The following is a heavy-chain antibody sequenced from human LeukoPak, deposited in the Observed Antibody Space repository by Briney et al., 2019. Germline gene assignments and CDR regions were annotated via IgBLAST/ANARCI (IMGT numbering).Heavy chain of an antibody. V-gene: IGHV1-24*01. D-gene: IGHD4-17*01. Sequence: ASVKVTCKVFGYTLTELSMDWVRQAPGKGLEWMGGFDPEDGETIYAQKFQGRVTMTEDTSTDTAYMELSSLRSEDTAVYYCATVYGDYPSYAFDIWGQGTMVTVSS. CDR1: GYTLTELS. J-gene: IGHJ3*02. CDR2: FDPEDGET. CDR3: ATVYGDYPSYAFDI.